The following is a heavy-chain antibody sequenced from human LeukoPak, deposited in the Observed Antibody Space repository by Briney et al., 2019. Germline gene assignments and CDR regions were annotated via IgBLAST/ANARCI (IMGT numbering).Heavy chain of an antibody. CDR2: TYYRSRWYN. V-gene: IGHV6-1*01. Sequence: SQTLSLTCAISGDSVSSNSAAWNWIRQSPSRGLEWLGRTYYRSRWYNDYEVSVKSRISINPDTSENQFSLQLNSVTPEDTAVYYCGRDNRGFFDYWGQGTLVTVSS. CDR3: GRDNRGFFDY. J-gene: IGHJ4*02. D-gene: IGHD5-12*01. CDR1: GDSVSSNSAA.